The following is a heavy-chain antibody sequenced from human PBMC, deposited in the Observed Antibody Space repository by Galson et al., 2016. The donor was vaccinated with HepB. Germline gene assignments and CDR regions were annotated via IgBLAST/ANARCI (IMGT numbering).Heavy chain of an antibody. Sequence: SLRLSCAASGFTFNTYGMHWVRQAPGKGLEWVAVIWNDGSNKYYADSVKGRFTISRDNSKNILYLQMNRLRAEDTAVYYCARDSRPYCSDTSGFGVGWFDAWGQGNLVTVSS. J-gene: IGHJ5*02. CDR1: GFTFNTYG. V-gene: IGHV3-33*01. CDR2: IWNDGSNK. D-gene: IGHD2-2*01. CDR3: ARDSRPYCSDTSGFGVGWFDA.